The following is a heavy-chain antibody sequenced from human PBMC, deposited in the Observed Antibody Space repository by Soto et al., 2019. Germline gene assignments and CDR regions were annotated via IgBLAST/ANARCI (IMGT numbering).Heavy chain of an antibody. D-gene: IGHD5-18*01. J-gene: IGHJ6*02. CDR1: GGTFSSYA. Sequence: GASVKVSCKASGGTFSSYAISWVRQAPGQGLEWMGGIIPIFGTASYAQKFQGRVTITADESTSTAYMELSSLRSEDTAVYYCARDRADTAMVSFRHPLNYYYYGMDVWGQGTTVTVSS. CDR2: IIPIFGTA. V-gene: IGHV1-69*13. CDR3: ARDRADTAMVSFRHPLNYYYYGMDV.